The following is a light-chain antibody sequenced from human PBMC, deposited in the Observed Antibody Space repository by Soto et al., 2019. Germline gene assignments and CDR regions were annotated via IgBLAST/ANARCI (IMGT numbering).Light chain of an antibody. J-gene: IGKJ5*01. CDR3: LQYNSYPIT. CDR2: GAS. Sequence: EIVLTQSPGTLSLSPGERATLSCRASQRVSGSYLAWYQQKPGQAPRLLIQGASSRATGIPDRFSGSGSGTDFTLTISRLEPEDFATYHCLQYNSYPITFGQGTRLEI. CDR1: QRVSGSY. V-gene: IGKV3-20*01.